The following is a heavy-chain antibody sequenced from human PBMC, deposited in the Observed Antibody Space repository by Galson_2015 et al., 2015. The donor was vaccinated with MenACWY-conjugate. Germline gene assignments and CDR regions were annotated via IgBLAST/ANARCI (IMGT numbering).Heavy chain of an antibody. V-gene: IGHV3-48*01. CDR3: AERQWLVT. CDR1: GFTFSSNS. J-gene: IGHJ5*02. Sequence: SLRLSCAASGFTFSSNSMHWVRQAPGKGLEWVSYISSGSGMIYYADSVKGRFTISRDNAKNSLYLQMNSLRVEDTAVYYCAERQWLVTWGQGTLVTVSS. D-gene: IGHD6-19*01. CDR2: ISSGSGMI.